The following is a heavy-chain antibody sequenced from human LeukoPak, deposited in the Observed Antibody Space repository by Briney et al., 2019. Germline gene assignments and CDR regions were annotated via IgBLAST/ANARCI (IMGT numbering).Heavy chain of an antibody. CDR2: IYSGGST. Sequence: PGVSLRLSCAASGFTVSSNYMSWVGQAPRKGLAWVSVIYSGGSTYYSDPVKGRFTISRDNSKNTLYLQMNSLRAEDTAVYYCARVGCSSTSCYAGGWFDPWGQGTLVTVSS. J-gene: IGHJ5*02. CDR3: ARVGCSSTSCYAGGWFDP. V-gene: IGHV3-53*01. CDR1: GFTVSSNY. D-gene: IGHD2-2*01.